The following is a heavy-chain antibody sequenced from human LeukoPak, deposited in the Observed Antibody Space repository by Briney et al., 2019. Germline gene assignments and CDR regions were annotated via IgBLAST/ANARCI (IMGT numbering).Heavy chain of an antibody. CDR1: GFTFSSHS. CDR3: ARDGNIAACDY. D-gene: IGHD6-25*01. Sequence: GGSLRLSCAASGFTFSSHSMNWVRQAPGKGLEWVSSISSSTTYIYYADSVKGRFTISRDNAKNSLNLQMNSRRAEDTAVYYCARDGNIAACDYWGQGTLVTVSS. CDR2: ISSSTTYI. V-gene: IGHV3-21*01. J-gene: IGHJ4*02.